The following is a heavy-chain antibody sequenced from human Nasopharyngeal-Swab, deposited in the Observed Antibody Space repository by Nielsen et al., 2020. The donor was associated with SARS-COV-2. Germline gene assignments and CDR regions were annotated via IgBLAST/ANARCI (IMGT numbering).Heavy chain of an antibody. V-gene: IGHV3-30*04. J-gene: IGHJ4*02. CDR3: ASPRSPDYYGSGAFDY. CDR1: GFTFSSYA. CDR2: ISYDGSNK. D-gene: IGHD3-10*01. Sequence: GESLKISCAASGFTFSSYAMHWVRQASGKGLEWVAVISYDGSNKYYADSVKGRFTISRDNSKNTLYLQMNSLRAEDTAVYYCASPRSPDYYGSGAFDYWGQGTLVTVSS.